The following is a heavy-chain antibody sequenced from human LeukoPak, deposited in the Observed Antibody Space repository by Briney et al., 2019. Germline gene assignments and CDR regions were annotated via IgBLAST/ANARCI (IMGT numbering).Heavy chain of an antibody. D-gene: IGHD4-23*01. V-gene: IGHV5-51*01. CDR2: IFPADSDA. Sequence: GESLKISCKASGYSITNYWIAWVRQMPGKGLEWMGIIFPADSDARYSPSFKGQVTISADKSINTAYLQWSSLKASDTAMYYCARHSRANSWFDPWGQGTPVTVSS. J-gene: IGHJ5*02. CDR1: GYSITNYW. CDR3: ARHSRANSWFDP.